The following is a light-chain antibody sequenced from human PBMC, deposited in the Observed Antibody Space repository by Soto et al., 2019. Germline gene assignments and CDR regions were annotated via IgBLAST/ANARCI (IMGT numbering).Light chain of an antibody. CDR1: QSISSW. V-gene: IGKV1-5*01. CDR3: QQYNSYWT. CDR2: DAS. J-gene: IGKJ1*01. Sequence: DIQMTQSPSTLSASVGDRVTITCRASQSISSWLAWYQQKPGKAPKLLIYDASSLESGVPSRFRGSGSGTEFTLTISSLQPEDFATYYCQQYNSYWTFGQGTKVEIK.